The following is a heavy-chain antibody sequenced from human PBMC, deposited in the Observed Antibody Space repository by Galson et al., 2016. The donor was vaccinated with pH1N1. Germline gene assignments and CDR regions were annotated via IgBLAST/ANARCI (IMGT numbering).Heavy chain of an antibody. CDR3: AKNGKGYNWIFDAFDF. V-gene: IGHV3-23*01. CDR2: LSGSGATP. Sequence: SLRLSCAASGFSFSGYAMSWVRQAPGKGLEWVSTLSGSGATPNYADSVKGRFTISRDNSKNTLYLQMNGLRAEDTAVYYCAKNGKGYNWIFDAFDFWGQGAMVTVSS. CDR1: GFSFSGYA. J-gene: IGHJ3*01. D-gene: IGHD1-20*01.